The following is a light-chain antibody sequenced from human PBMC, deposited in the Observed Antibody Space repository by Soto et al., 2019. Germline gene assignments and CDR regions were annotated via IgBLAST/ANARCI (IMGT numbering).Light chain of an antibody. V-gene: IGKV3-11*01. Sequence: EIVLTQSPGTLSLSPGERATLSCRASQSVSVHLAWYQHKPVQAPRLLIYDASNRATCIPARFSGSGSGTDFTLTISSLEPEDFAVYHCVQRTPWPWTCGQGSKVEIK. J-gene: IGKJ1*01. CDR3: VQRTPWPWT. CDR2: DAS. CDR1: QSVSVH.